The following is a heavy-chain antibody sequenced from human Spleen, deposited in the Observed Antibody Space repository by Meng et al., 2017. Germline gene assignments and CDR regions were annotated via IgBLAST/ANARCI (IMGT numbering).Heavy chain of an antibody. J-gene: IGHJ4*02. D-gene: IGHD2-21*01. CDR2: IYQSGST. CDR1: GGSISSSNW. CDR3: ARNGAYCLDS. Sequence: VQLEEAGPGLVKPSGTLSLTCVVSGGSISSSNWWSSVRQPPGKGLQWIGEIYQSGSTSSYNPSLRSRVTMSLDTSRNQISLMLTSVTAADTAVYYCARNGAYCLDSWGQGTLVTVSS. V-gene: IGHV4-4*02.